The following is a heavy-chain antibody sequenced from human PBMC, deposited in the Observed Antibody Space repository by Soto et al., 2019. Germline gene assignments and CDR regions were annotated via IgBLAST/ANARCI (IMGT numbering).Heavy chain of an antibody. CDR1: GGSISSSSYY. CDR2: IYYSGST. D-gene: IGHD3-10*01. V-gene: IGHV4-39*01. CDR3: ARQKVLWFGERPNWFDP. J-gene: IGHJ5*02. Sequence: PSETLSLTCTVSGGSISSSSYYWGWIRQPPGKGLEWIGSIYYSGSTYYNPSLKSRVTISVDTSKNQFSLKLSSVTAADTAVYYCARQKVLWFGERPNWFDPWGQGTLVTVSS.